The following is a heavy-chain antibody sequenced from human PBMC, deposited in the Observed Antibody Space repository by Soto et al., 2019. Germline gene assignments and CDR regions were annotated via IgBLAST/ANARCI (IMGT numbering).Heavy chain of an antibody. Sequence: QVQLMQSGAEVKKPGASVKVSCKASGSPPTPHEISWVRQAPRQGLEWMGWSSAYNGNTNYAQKLQGRVTMTTDTSTSTAYMGLRSLRSDDTAGYYCARDQGGSYYDWGQGTLDTVSS. CDR3: ARDQGGSYYD. V-gene: IGHV1-18*01. D-gene: IGHD1-26*01. CDR1: GSPPTPHE. CDR2: SSAYNGNT. J-gene: IGHJ4*02.